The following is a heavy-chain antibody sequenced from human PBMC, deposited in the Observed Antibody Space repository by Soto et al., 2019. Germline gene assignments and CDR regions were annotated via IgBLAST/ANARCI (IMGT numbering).Heavy chain of an antibody. CDR1: GGSISSYY. V-gene: IGHV4-59*01. J-gene: IGHJ5*02. CDR2: IYYSGST. D-gene: IGHD2-15*01. Sequence: SETLSLTCTVSGGSISSYYWSWIRQPPGKGLEWIGYIYYSGSTNYNPSLKSRVTISVDTSKNQFSLKLSSVTAADTAVYYCARVGIFRWFDPWGQGTLVTVSS. CDR3: ARVGIFRWFDP.